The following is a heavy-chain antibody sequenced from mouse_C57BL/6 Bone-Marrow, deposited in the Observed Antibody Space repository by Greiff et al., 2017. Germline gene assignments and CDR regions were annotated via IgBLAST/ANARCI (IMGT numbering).Heavy chain of an antibody. CDR2: IDPSDSYT. CDR3: VIYYDYDY. CDR1: GYTFTSYW. J-gene: IGHJ2*01. V-gene: IGHV1-50*01. D-gene: IGHD2-4*01. Sequence: QVQLKQPGAELVKPGASVKLSCKASGYTFTSYWMQWVKQRPGQGLEWIGEIDPSDSYTNYNQKFKGKATLTVDTSSSTAYMQLSSLTSEDSAVYYCVIYYDYDYWGQGTTLTVSS.